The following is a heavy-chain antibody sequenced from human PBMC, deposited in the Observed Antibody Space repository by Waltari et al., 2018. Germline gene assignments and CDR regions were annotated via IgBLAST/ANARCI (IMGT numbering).Heavy chain of an antibody. CDR1: GFTFSSYA. J-gene: IGHJ5*02. D-gene: IGHD2-2*01. CDR2: ISYDGSNK. Sequence: QVQLVESGGGVVQPGRSLRLSCAASGFTFSSYAMHWVRQAPGKGLEWVAVISYDGSNKYYADSVKGRFTISRDNSKNTLYLQMNSLRAEDTAVYYCATAPQAPAAMAPWGQGTLVTVSS. V-gene: IGHV3-30-3*01. CDR3: ATAPQAPAAMAP.